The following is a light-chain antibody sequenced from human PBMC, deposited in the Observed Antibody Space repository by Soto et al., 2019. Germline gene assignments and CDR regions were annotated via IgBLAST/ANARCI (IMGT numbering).Light chain of an antibody. V-gene: IGLV2-14*01. J-gene: IGLJ1*01. CDR1: SSDVGGYNY. Sequence: QSALTQPASVSRSPGQSITISCTGTSSDVGGYNYVSWYQQHPGKAPKLMIYAVSNRPSGVSNRFSGSKSGNTASLTISGLQAEDEADYFCSSYTSSSTYVFGTGTKVTVL. CDR3: SSYTSSSTYV. CDR2: AVS.